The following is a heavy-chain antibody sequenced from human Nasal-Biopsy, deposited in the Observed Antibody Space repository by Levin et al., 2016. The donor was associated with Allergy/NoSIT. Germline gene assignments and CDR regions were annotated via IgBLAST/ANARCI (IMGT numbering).Heavy chain of an antibody. Sequence: LSLTCAASGFPFSSYAMNWVRQAPGKGLGWVSAISGSGASTFYADSVKGRFTISRDKSKNTLYLQMNILRAEDTAVYYCARVAIFDPRFYMDVWGKGTAVTVSS. CDR3: ARVAIFDPRFYMDV. CDR1: GFPFSSYA. J-gene: IGHJ6*03. D-gene: IGHD3-3*01. CDR2: ISGSGAST. V-gene: IGHV3-23*01.